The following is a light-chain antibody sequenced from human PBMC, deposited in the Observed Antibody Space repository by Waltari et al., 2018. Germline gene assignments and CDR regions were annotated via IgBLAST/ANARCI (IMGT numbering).Light chain of an antibody. J-gene: IGKJ2*02. CDR2: KAS. Sequence: DIQMTQSPSTLSASVGDRVTLTCRASQGLGSWLAWFQQKPGKAPDLLIYKASNLESGVPSRFSGSGYGREFTLTITSLQAENSATYYCQQYNSYPWTFGQGTKLEIK. CDR1: QGLGSW. V-gene: IGKV1-5*03. CDR3: QQYNSYPWT.